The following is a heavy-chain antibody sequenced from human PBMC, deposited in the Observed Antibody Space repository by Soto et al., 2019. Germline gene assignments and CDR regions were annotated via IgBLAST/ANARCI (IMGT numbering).Heavy chain of an antibody. CDR1: GGSFSGLS. D-gene: IGHD2-21*01. CDR3: ARSRKSGDHSLGLAY. CDR2: IDYRGNT. Sequence: SETLSLTCAVYGGSFSGLSWNWIRHSPGNKLEWIGEIDYRGNTNYNPSLRSRVTLSVDASKNQFSLNVRSVTAADAANYYCARSRKSGDHSLGLAYWGRGTLVTVSS. J-gene: IGHJ4*02. V-gene: IGHV4-34*01.